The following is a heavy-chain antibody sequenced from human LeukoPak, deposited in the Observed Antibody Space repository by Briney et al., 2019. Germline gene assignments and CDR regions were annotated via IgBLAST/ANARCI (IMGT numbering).Heavy chain of an antibody. CDR2: ISYDGSNK. CDR3: ARASAMATYFDY. D-gene: IGHD5-18*01. V-gene: IGHV3-30-3*01. Sequence: PGGSLRLSCAASGFTFSSYAMHWVRQAPGKGLEWVAVISYDGSNKYYADSVKGRFTISRDNSKNTLYLQMNSLRAEDTAVYYCARASAMATYFDYWGQGTLVTVSS. J-gene: IGHJ4*02. CDR1: GFTFSSYA.